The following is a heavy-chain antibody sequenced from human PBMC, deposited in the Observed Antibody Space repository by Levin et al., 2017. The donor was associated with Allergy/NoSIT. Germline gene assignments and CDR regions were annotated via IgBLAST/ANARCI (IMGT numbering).Heavy chain of an antibody. Sequence: PGGSLRLSCAVSGGSISSYYWSWIRQPPGKGLEWIGYVFYSGSTNSSPSLKSRVTISVDTSENQFSLKLSSVTAADTALYYCARGVGSYKSGAFDIWGQGTMVTVSS. V-gene: IGHV4-59*08. CDR3: ARGVGSYKSGAFDI. CDR2: VFYSGST. J-gene: IGHJ3*02. D-gene: IGHD1-26*01. CDR1: GGSISSYY.